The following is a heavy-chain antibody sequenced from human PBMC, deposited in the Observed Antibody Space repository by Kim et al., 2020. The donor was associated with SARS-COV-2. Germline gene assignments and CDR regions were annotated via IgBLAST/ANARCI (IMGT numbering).Heavy chain of an antibody. Sequence: GGSLRLSCAASGFTFSSYGMHWVRQAPGKGLEWVAVIWYDGSNKYYADSVKGRFTISRDNSKNTLYLQMNSLRAEDTAVYYCAKDLGLVVVPDAFDIWGQGTMVTVSS. CDR3: AKDLGLVVVPDAFDI. CDR2: IWYDGSNK. V-gene: IGHV3-33*06. CDR1: GFTFSSYG. J-gene: IGHJ3*02. D-gene: IGHD3-22*01.